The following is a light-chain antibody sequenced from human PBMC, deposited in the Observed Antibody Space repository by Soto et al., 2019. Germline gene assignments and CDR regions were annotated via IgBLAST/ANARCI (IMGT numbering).Light chain of an antibody. CDR1: SSNVGGYSY. J-gene: IGLJ3*02. CDR2: DVT. V-gene: IGLV2-11*01. CDR3: CSYAGSYSWV. Sequence: QLVLTQPRSVSGSPGQSVTISCTGTSSNVGGYSYVSWYQQHPGIAPQLIIYDVTKRPSGVPDRFSGSKSGNTASLTISGLQAEDEADYYCCSYAGSYSWVFGGGTQLTVL.